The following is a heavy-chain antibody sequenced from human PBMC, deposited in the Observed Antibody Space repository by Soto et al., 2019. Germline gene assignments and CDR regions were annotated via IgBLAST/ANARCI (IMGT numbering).Heavy chain of an antibody. J-gene: IGHJ4*02. CDR1: GGSISSSSYY. V-gene: IGHV4-39*07. CDR3: ARDDFNTALDY. Sequence: PSETLSLTCTVSGGSISSSSYYWGWIRQPPGKGLEWIGSIYYSGSTYHNPSLKSRVTISVDTSKNQFSLKLSSVTAADTAVYYCARDDFNTALDYWGQGTLVTVSS. CDR2: IYYSGST. D-gene: IGHD5-18*01.